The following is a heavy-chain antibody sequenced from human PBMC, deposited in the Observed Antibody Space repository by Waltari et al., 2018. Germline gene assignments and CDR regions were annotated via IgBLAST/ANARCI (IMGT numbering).Heavy chain of an antibody. D-gene: IGHD5-12*01. CDR1: GGSISSGSYY. CDR2: IYTSGST. V-gene: IGHV4-61*02. CDR3: ARDTTTARDYYGMDV. J-gene: IGHJ6*02. Sequence: QVQLQESGPGLVKPSQTLSLTCTVSGGSISSGSYYWSWIRQPAGKGLEWIGRIYTSGSTNYNPSLKSRVTISVDTSKNQFSLKLSSVTAADTAVYYCARDTTTARDYYGMDVWGQGTTVTVSS.